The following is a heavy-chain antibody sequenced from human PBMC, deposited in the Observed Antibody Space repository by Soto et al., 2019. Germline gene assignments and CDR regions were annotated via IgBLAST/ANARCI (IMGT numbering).Heavy chain of an antibody. CDR1: GGSSSGYY. J-gene: IGHJ6*03. V-gene: IGHV4-34*01. Sequence: PSETLSLTCAVYGGSSSGYYWSWIRQPPGKGLEWIGEINHSGSTNYNPSLKSRVTISVDTSKNQFSLKLSSVTAADTAVYYCARGRGYSYGPRGYYYYYMDVWGKGTTVTVSS. D-gene: IGHD5-18*01. CDR2: INHSGST. CDR3: ARGRGYSYGPRGYYYYYMDV.